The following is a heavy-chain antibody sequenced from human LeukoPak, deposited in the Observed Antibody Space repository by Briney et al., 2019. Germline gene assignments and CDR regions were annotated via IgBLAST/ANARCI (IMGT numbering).Heavy chain of an antibody. D-gene: IGHD3-3*01. V-gene: IGHV3-30*02. CDR2: IRYDGSDK. J-gene: IGHJ4*02. Sequence: PGGSLRLSRAASGFTFSSYDMHWVRQAPGKGLEWVTFIRYDGSDKNYADSVKGRFTISRDNSKNTLYLQMNSLRAEDTALYYCAKDGTNNVFWSGPYFASWGQGTLVTVSS. CDR1: GFTFSSYD. CDR3: AKDGTNNVFWSGPYFAS.